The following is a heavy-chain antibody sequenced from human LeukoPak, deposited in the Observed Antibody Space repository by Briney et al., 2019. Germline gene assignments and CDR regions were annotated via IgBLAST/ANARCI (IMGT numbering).Heavy chain of an antibody. CDR1: GFTFSSYW. Sequence: GGSLRLSCAASGFTFSSYWMSWVRQAPGKGLEWVSYISGSTSTIFYADSVKGRFTISRDNAKNSLYLQMNSLRAEDTAVYYCAREGSVAAMDYWGQGTLVTVSS. V-gene: IGHV3-48*04. CDR3: AREGSVAAMDY. CDR2: ISGSTSTI. J-gene: IGHJ4*02. D-gene: IGHD2-15*01.